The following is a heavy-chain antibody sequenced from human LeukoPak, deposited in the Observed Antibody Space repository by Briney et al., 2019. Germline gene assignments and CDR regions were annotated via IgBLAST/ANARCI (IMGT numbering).Heavy chain of an antibody. J-gene: IGHJ5*02. CDR2: IYHSGHT. CDR3: ARDRACSSTSCYRLGWFDP. D-gene: IGHD2-2*01. V-gene: IGHV4-38-2*02. CDR1: GGSISSYY. Sequence: SETLSLTCTVSGGSISSYYWSWIRQPPGKGLEWIGSIYHSGHTYYNPSLKSRITISVDSSKNQFSLKLSSVTAADTAVYYCARDRACSSTSCYRLGWFDPWGQGTLVTVSS.